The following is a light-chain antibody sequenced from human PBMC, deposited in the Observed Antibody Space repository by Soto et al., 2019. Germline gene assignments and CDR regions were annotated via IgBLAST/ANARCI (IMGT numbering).Light chain of an antibody. CDR3: SSYAGSNNLGV. Sequence: QSALTQPPSASRSPGQSVTISCTGTSSDVGGYNYVSWYQQHPGKAPKLMIYEVSKRPSRVPDRFSGSKSGNTASLTVSGLQAEDEADYYCSSYAGSNNLGVFGGGTKLTVL. CDR2: EVS. CDR1: SSDVGGYNY. J-gene: IGLJ2*01. V-gene: IGLV2-8*02.